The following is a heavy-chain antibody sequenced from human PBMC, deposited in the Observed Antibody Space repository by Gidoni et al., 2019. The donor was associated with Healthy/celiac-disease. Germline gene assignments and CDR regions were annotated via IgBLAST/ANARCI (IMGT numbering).Heavy chain of an antibody. CDR2: IYYSGST. D-gene: IGHD3-10*01. V-gene: IGHV4-39*01. CDR1: GGSISSSSYY. CDR3: AISRPSGWFDP. Sequence: QLQLQESGPGLVKPSETLSLTCTVSGGSISSSSYYWGWSRQPPGKGMECIGSIYYSGSTYYNPSLKRRVTISVDTSKTQFSLKLSSVTAADTAVYYCAISRPSGWFDPWGQGTLVTVSS. J-gene: IGHJ5*02.